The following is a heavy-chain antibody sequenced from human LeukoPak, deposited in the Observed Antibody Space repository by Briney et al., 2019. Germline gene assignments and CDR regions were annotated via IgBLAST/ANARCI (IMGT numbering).Heavy chain of an antibody. CDR1: GFTFDDYT. J-gene: IGHJ4*02. Sequence: GGSLILSCAASGFTFDDYTMHWVRQAPGKGLEWVSLISWDGGSTYYADSVKGRFTISRDNSKNSLYLQMNSLRTEDTALYYCAKGGYSSSWTIDCWGQGTLVTVSS. CDR3: AKGGYSSSWTIDC. V-gene: IGHV3-43*01. D-gene: IGHD6-13*01. CDR2: ISWDGGST.